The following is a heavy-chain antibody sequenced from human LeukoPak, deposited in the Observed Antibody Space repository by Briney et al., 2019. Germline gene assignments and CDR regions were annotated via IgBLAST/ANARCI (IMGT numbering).Heavy chain of an antibody. Sequence: GGSLRLSCAASGFTFSSYAMHWVRQAPGKGLEWVAVISYDGSNKYYADSVKGRFIISRDSSKNTLYLQMNSLRGEDTAAYYCAREMATIETFDYWGQGALVTVSS. CDR3: AREMATIETFDY. D-gene: IGHD5-24*01. V-gene: IGHV3-30-3*01. CDR2: ISYDGSNK. CDR1: GFTFSSYA. J-gene: IGHJ4*02.